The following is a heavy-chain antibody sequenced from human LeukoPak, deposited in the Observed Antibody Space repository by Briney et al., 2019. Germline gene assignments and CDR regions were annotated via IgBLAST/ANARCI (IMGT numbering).Heavy chain of an antibody. CDR2: FDPEDGET. Sequence: GGSLRPSCEASEFTFSSFGMHWVRQAPGKGLEWMGGFDPEDGETIYAQKFQGRVTMTEDTSTDTAYMELSSLRSEDTAVYYCASGRGVIKQWLYYWGQGTLVTVSS. V-gene: IGHV1-24*01. J-gene: IGHJ4*02. CDR1: EFTFSSFG. CDR3: ASGRGVIKQWLYY. D-gene: IGHD6-19*01.